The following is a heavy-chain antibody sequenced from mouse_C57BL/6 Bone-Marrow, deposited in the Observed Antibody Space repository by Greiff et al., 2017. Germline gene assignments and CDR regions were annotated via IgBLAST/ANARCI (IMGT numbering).Heavy chain of an antibody. D-gene: IGHD2-3*01. J-gene: IGHJ3*01. V-gene: IGHV2-2*01. CDR1: GFSLTSYG. CDR3: ARKGGWLPFAY. CDR2: IWSGGST. Sequence: VQLQQSGPGLVQPSQSLSITCTVSGFSLTSYGVHWVRQSPGKGLEWLGVIWSGGSTDYNAAFISRLSISKDNSKSQVFFKMNSLQADDTAIYYCARKGGWLPFAYWGQGTLVTVSA.